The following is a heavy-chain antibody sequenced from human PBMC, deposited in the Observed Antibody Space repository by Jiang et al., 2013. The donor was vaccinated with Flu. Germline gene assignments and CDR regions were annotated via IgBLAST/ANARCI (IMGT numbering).Heavy chain of an antibody. CDR1: GYSFTDYW. D-gene: IGHD1-26*01. CDR3: ARRALWELAGGYFDY. CDR2: IYPDDSDT. J-gene: IGHJ4*02. Sequence: SLKISCKGSGYSFTDYWIDWVRQMPGKGLEWMGIIYPDDSDTRYSPSFQGQVTISADKSISTAYLQWSSLKASDTAMYYCARRALWELAGGYFDYWGQGTLVTVSS. V-gene: IGHV5-51*01.